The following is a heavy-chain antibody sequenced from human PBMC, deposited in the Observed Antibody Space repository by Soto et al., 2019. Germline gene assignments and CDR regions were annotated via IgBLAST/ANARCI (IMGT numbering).Heavy chain of an antibody. CDR1: GGSISSYY. CDR2: IYYSGST. V-gene: IGHV4-59*01. Sequence: SETLSLTCTVSGGSISSYYWSWIRQPPGKGLEWIGYIYYSGSTNYNPSLKSRVTISVDTSKNQFSLKLSSVTAADTAVYYCAREPSGWYRYFDYWGQGTLVTVSS. J-gene: IGHJ4*02. CDR3: AREPSGWYRYFDY. D-gene: IGHD6-19*01.